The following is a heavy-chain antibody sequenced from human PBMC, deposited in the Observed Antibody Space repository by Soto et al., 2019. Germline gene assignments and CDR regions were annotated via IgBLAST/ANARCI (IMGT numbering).Heavy chain of an antibody. CDR2: ISSDGKNQ. J-gene: IGHJ3*02. V-gene: IGHV3-30*03. CDR1: GFTSSSVV. D-gene: IGHD3-10*01. Sequence: QVQLVESGGCVVQPGRYLRLSCAASGFTSSSVVIHWVRQAPGKGLEWLAVISSDGKNQYYADSVKGRFTISRDNSKNTLYLQVNSQRAEDTAVYFCATERGVLDAFDIWGQGTMVTVSS. CDR3: ATERGVLDAFDI.